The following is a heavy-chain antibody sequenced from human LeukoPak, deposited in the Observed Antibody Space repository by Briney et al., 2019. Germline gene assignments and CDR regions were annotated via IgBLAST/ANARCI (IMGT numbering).Heavy chain of an antibody. Sequence: TSETLSLTCTVSGGSISSYYWSWIRQPPGKGLEWIGYIYYSGSTNYNPSLKSRVTISVDTSKNQFSLKLSSVTAADTAVYYCARSYDSSDYYYGWFDPWGQGTLVTVSS. J-gene: IGHJ5*02. V-gene: IGHV4-59*01. D-gene: IGHD3-22*01. CDR3: ARSYDSSDYYYGWFDP. CDR2: IYYSGST. CDR1: GGSISSYY.